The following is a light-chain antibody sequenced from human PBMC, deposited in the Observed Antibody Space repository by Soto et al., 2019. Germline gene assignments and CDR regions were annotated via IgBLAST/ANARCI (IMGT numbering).Light chain of an antibody. J-gene: IGKJ4*01. CDR3: QPYNNWQLT. V-gene: IGKV3D-15*01. CDR2: AAS. CDR1: QSVTVN. Sequence: EILLTQSPSTLSLSPGEGVTLSCRASQSVTVNSLAWYQQKPGQAPRLLIYAASTRAAAVPDRFSGSRSGAEFTLTINSLQSEDFAVYYCQPYNNWQLTFGGGTKV.